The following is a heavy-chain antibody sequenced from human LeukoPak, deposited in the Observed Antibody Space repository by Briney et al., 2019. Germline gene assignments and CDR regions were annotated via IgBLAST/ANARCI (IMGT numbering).Heavy chain of an antibody. J-gene: IGHJ5*02. CDR1: GFTFSSYS. D-gene: IGHD2-2*02. Sequence: GGSLRLSCAASGFTFSSYSMNWVRQAPGKGLESVSSISSSSSYIYYADSVKGRFTISRDNAKNSLYLQMNSLRAEDTAVYYCASHYCSSTSCYTDWFDPWGQGTLVTVSS. CDR2: ISSSSSYI. CDR3: ASHYCSSTSCYTDWFDP. V-gene: IGHV3-21*01.